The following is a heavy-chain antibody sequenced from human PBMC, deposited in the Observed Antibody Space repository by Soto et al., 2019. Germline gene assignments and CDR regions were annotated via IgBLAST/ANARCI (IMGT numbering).Heavy chain of an antibody. J-gene: IGHJ1*01. D-gene: IGHD2-8*01. V-gene: IGHV3-23*01. CDR2: ISGSGGST. Sequence: GGSLRLSCAASGFTFSSYAMSWVRQAPGKGLEWVSAISGSGGSTYYADSVKGRFTISRDNSKNTLYLQMNSLRAEDTAVYYCAKCSSLMVYEDEYFQHWGQGTLVTVSS. CDR1: GFTFSSYA. CDR3: AKCSSLMVYEDEYFQH.